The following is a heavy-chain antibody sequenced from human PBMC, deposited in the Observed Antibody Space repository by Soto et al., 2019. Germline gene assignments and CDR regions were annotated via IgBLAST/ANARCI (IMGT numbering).Heavy chain of an antibody. D-gene: IGHD3-22*01. J-gene: IGHJ4*02. CDR1: GFTFSSYA. CDR3: ARGYYDTSGFYAYYFDY. CDR2: IWHDGSKK. Sequence: QVQLVESGGGVVQPGRSLRLSCAASGFTFSSYAMHWVRQAPGKGLEWVALIWHDGSKKHYAESVKGRFTISRDNSKNTLYLQMNNLRVEDTAVYYCARGYYDTSGFYAYYFDYWGQGTLVPVSS. V-gene: IGHV3-33*01.